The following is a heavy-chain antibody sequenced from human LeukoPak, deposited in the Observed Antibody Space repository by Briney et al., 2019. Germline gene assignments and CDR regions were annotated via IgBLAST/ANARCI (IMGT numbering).Heavy chain of an antibody. CDR2: INWNGGST. CDR1: GFIFSDYY. J-gene: IGHJ3*02. Sequence: GGSLRLSCAASGFIFSDYYMSWIRQAPGKGLEWVSGINWNGGSTGYADSVKGRFTISRDNAKNSLYLQMNSLRAEDTALYYCARDSVLIAVAVRGAFDIWGQGTMVTVSS. CDR3: ARDSVLIAVAVRGAFDI. D-gene: IGHD6-19*01. V-gene: IGHV3-20*04.